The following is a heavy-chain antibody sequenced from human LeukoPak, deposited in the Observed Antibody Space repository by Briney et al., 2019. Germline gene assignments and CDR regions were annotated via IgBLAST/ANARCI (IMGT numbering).Heavy chain of an antibody. Sequence: PGGSLRLSCTASGFTFGTYRMSWVRHPRGKGLEWVAKTNQDGTEKYYVDSVKGRFTISRDNAKNSLYLQMNSLRAEDTAVYYCASPYYYDSSGYYYWGQGTLVTVSS. CDR1: GFTFGTYR. V-gene: IGHV3-7*01. J-gene: IGHJ4*02. CDR3: ASPYYYDSSGYYY. D-gene: IGHD3-22*01. CDR2: TNQDGTEK.